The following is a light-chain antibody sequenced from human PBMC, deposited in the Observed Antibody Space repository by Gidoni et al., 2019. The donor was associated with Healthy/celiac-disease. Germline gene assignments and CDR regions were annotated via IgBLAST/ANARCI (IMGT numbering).Light chain of an antibody. CDR3: QQYDNLLWT. V-gene: IGKV1-33*01. Sequence: DIQMTQSPSSLSASVGDRVTITFQASQDISNYLNWYQQKPGKAPKLLIYDASNLETGVPSRFSGSGSGTDFTFTISSLQPEDIATYYCQQYDNLLWTFXQXTKVEIK. CDR1: QDISNY. CDR2: DAS. J-gene: IGKJ1*01.